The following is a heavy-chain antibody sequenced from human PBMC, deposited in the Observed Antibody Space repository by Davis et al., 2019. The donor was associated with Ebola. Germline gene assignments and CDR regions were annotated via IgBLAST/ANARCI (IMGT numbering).Heavy chain of an antibody. Sequence: ASVKVSCKASGYTFTGYYMHWVRQAPGQGLEWMGWISAYNGNTNYAQKLQGRVTMTTDTSTSTAYMELRSLRSDDTAVYYCARDLFGVVTTPYYYYYMDVWGKGTTVTVSS. D-gene: IGHD3-3*01. CDR3: ARDLFGVVTTPYYYYYMDV. J-gene: IGHJ6*03. CDR2: ISAYNGNT. CDR1: GYTFTGYY. V-gene: IGHV1-18*04.